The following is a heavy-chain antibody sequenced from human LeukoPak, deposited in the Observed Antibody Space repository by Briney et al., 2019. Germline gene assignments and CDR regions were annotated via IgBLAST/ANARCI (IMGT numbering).Heavy chain of an antibody. CDR1: GFTVSSNY. D-gene: IGHD6-19*01. J-gene: IGHJ4*02. CDR3: ARDLSSGWPYYFDY. CDR2: IYSGGST. V-gene: IGHV3-66*01. Sequence: PGGSLRLSCAASGFTVSSNYMSWVRQAPGKGLEWVSVIYSGGSTYYADSVKGRFTISRDNSKNTLYLQVNSLRAEDTAVYYCARDLSSGWPYYFDYWGQGTLVTVSS.